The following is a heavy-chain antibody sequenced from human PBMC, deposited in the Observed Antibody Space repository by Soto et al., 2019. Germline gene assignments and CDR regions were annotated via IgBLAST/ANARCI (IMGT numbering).Heavy chain of an antibody. Sequence: RLSCTDSGFTFGDYAMSWVRQAPGKGLEWVGFIRSKAYGGTTEYAASVKGRFTISRDDSKSIAYLQMNRLKTEDTAVYYCTREMDLTDYYYGMDVWGQGNTVTVSS. D-gene: IGHD2-8*01. CDR1: GFTFGDYA. V-gene: IGHV3-49*04. J-gene: IGHJ6*02. CDR2: IRSKAYGGTT. CDR3: TREMDLTDYYYGMDV.